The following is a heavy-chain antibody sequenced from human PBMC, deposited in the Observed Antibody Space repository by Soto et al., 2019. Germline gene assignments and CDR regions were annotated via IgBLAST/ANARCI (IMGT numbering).Heavy chain of an antibody. CDR3: AKLDRDYFDQ. CDR2: IRPSGFTT. CDR1: GFTFSSYA. V-gene: IGHV3-23*01. J-gene: IGHJ4*02. D-gene: IGHD2-2*03. Sequence: GGSLRLSCAASGFTFSSYAMSWVRQVPGKGLEWVSTIRPSGFTTYYVDSVKGRFTISRDNSHNTVSLQMSSLRAEDTAVYYCAKLDRDYFDQWGQGTQVTVSS.